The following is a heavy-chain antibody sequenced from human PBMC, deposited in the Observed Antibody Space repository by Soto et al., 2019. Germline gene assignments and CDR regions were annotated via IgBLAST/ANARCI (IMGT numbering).Heavy chain of an antibody. D-gene: IGHD6-13*01. CDR3: ARDVTGIAAAGIDY. CDR1: GGSFSGYY. J-gene: IGHJ4*02. Sequence: SETLSLTCAVYGGSFSGYYWSWIRQPPGKGLEWIGEINHSGSTNYNPSLKSRVTISVDTSKNQFSLKLSSVTAADTAVYYCARDVTGIAAAGIDYWGQGTLVTVSS. CDR2: INHSGST. V-gene: IGHV4-34*01.